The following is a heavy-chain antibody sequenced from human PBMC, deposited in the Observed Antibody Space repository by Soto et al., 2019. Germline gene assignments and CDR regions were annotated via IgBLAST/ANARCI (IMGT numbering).Heavy chain of an antibody. CDR3: AREGALKPFSS. V-gene: IGHV3-21*01. CDR2: ISGTGVYI. Sequence: GGSLRLSCAASGFKSVDYAMNWVRQAPGKGLEWVSHISGTGVYIHYADAVKGRFTISRDNAKSSVYLQMNSLRAEDTAVYYCAREGALKPFSSWGQGALVTVSS. CDR1: GFKSVDYA. J-gene: IGHJ5*02.